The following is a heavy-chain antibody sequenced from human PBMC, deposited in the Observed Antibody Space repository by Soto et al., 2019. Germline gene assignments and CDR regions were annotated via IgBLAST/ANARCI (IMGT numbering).Heavy chain of an antibody. CDR1: GFTFSSYS. D-gene: IGHD7-27*01. CDR3: ARGPLTDAFDI. V-gene: IGHV3-21*01. CDR2: ISSSSSYI. Sequence: EVQLVESGGGLVKPGGSLRLSCAASGFTFSSYSMNWVRQAPGKGLEWVSSISSSSSYIYYADSVKGRFTISRDNAKNSPYPQMNSLRAEDPALYYRARGPLTDAFDIWGQGTMVTVSS. J-gene: IGHJ3*02.